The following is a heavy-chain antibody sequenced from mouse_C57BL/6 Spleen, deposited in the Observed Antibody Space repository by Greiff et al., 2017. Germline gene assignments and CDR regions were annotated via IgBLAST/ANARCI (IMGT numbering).Heavy chain of an antibody. CDR2: IYPGDGDT. V-gene: IGHV1-82*01. Sequence: VQLQQSGPELVKPGASVKISCKASGYAFSSSWINWVKQRPGKGLEWIGRIYPGDGDTNYNGKFKGKATLTADKSSSTAYMQLSSLTSEDSAVYFCAGYYGSSHWYFDVWGTGTTVTVSS. D-gene: IGHD1-1*01. CDR3: AGYYGSSHWYFDV. CDR1: GYAFSSSW. J-gene: IGHJ1*03.